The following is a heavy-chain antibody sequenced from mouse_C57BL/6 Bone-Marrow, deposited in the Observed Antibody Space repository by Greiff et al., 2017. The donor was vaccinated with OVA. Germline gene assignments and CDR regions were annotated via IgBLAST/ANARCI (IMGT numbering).Heavy chain of an antibody. CDR2: ISDGGSYT. V-gene: IGHV5-4*01. J-gene: IGHJ2*01. D-gene: IGHD1-1*01. Sequence: EVKLMESGGGLVKPGGSLKLSCAASGFTFSSYAMSWVRQTPEKRLEWVATISDGGSYTYYPDNVKGRFTISRDNAKNNLYLQMSHLKSEDTAMYYCARDAVTTVVATYFDYWGQGTTLTVSS. CDR3: ARDAVTTVVATYFDY. CDR1: GFTFSSYA.